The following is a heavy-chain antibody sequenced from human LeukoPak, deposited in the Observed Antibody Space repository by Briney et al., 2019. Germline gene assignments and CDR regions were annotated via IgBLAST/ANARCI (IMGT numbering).Heavy chain of an antibody. Sequence: GSSVKVSCKASGGTFSSYAISWVRQAPGQGLEWMGGIIPIFGTANYAQKFQGRVTITTGESTSTAYMELSSLRSEDTAVYYCARGPGYCSSTSCYTVWFDPWGQGTLVTVSS. V-gene: IGHV1-69*05. CDR1: GGTFSSYA. CDR3: ARGPGYCSSTSCYTVWFDP. D-gene: IGHD2-2*02. J-gene: IGHJ5*02. CDR2: IIPIFGTA.